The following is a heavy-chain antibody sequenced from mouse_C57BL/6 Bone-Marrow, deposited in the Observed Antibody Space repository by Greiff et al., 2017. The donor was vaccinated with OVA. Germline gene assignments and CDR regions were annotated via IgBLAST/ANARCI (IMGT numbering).Heavy chain of an antibody. J-gene: IGHJ3*01. D-gene: IGHD1-1*01. Sequence: EVMLVESGGGLVKPGGSLKLSCAASGFTFSSYAMSWVRQTPEKRLEWVATISDGGSYTFYPDNVKGRFTISRDNAKNNLYLQMSHLKSEDTAMYYCARDRNTTVVATDRFAYWGQGTLVTVSA. CDR2: ISDGGSYT. CDR3: ARDRNTTVVATDRFAY. CDR1: GFTFSSYA. V-gene: IGHV5-4*01.